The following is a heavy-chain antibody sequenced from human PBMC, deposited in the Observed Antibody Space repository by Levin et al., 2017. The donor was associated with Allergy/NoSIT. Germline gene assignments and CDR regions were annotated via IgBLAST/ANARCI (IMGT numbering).Heavy chain of an antibody. Sequence: GESLKISCKASGYTFTSYYMHWVRQAPGQGLEWMGIINPSGGSTSYAQKFQGRVTMTRDTSTSTVYMELSSLRSEDTAVYYCARDQRGYNYGADAFDIWGQGTMVTVSS. CDR1: GYTFTSYY. D-gene: IGHD5-18*01. CDR2: INPSGGST. V-gene: IGHV1-46*01. J-gene: IGHJ3*02. CDR3: ARDQRGYNYGADAFDI.